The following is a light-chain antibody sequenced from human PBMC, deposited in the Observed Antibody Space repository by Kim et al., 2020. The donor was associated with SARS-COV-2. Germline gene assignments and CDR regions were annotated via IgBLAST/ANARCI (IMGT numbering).Light chain of an antibody. V-gene: IGKV3-11*01. J-gene: IGKJ4*01. CDR1: QNVGGN. Sequence: SPAASATLPCGASQNVGGNLGGDQQKPGQPPRLLIYDAFNRAAGIPARFSGSGSGTDFTLTISSLEPEDFAVYYCQQRTRWPLTFGGGTKVDIK. CDR2: DAF. CDR3: QQRTRWPLT.